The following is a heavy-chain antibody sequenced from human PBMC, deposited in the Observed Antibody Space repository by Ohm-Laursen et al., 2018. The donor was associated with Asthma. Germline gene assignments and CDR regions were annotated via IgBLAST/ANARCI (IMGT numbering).Heavy chain of an antibody. J-gene: IGHJ3*01. CDR2: ISWNSGSI. CDR1: GFTFGDYA. D-gene: IGHD2-21*01. V-gene: IGHV3-9*01. Sequence: SLRLSCSASGFTFGDYAMNWVRQAPGKGLEWVSGISWNSGSIVYADSVKGRFTISRDNSGNTLYLQMNSLRAEDTAVYYCARSNGRDCFDVWGQGTMVTVSS. CDR3: ARSNGRDCFDV.